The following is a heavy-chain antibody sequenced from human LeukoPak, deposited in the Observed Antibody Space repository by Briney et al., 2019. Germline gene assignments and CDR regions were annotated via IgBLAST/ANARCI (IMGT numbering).Heavy chain of an antibody. CDR2: IYGGDTT. D-gene: IGHD1-26*01. V-gene: IGHV3-53*01. J-gene: IGHJ4*02. CDR1: GFTVNSNL. CDR3: ARGHRDSGSYTRGYFDY. Sequence: GGSLRLSCAASGFTVNSNLMSWVRQAPGKGLEWVSVIYGGDTTYYADSVKGRFTISRDISKTTLYLQMNSLRAEDTAVYYCARGHRDSGSYTRGYFDYWGQGTLVTVSS.